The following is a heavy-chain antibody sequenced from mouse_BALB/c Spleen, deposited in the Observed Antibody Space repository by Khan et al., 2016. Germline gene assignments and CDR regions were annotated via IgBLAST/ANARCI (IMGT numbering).Heavy chain of an antibody. Sequence: EVKLLESGAELVKPGASVKLSCTASGFNIKDTYMHWVKQRPEQGLEWIGRIDPANGNTKYDPKFQGKATITADTSSNTAYLQLSSLTSEDTAVYYGARWSGAYWGQGTLVTVSA. J-gene: IGHJ3*01. CDR2: IDPANGNT. D-gene: IGHD3-2*02. CDR1: GFNIKDTY. V-gene: IGHV14-3*02. CDR3: ARWSGAY.